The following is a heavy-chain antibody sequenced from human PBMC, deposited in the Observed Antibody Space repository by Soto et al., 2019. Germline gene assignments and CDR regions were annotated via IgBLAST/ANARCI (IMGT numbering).Heavy chain of an antibody. J-gene: IGHJ4*02. CDR1: GFTVSTKY. CDR2: IYSGGST. Sequence: EVQLVESGGGLVQPGGSLSLSCAASGFTVSTKYMSWVRQAPGKGLEWVSVIYSGGSTFYADSVRGRFTISRDTSKNTVNLQINSLRPEDTALYYCARDPCAADYWAQGTLFTVSS. CDR3: ARDPCAADY. V-gene: IGHV3-66*01. D-gene: IGHD2-21*01.